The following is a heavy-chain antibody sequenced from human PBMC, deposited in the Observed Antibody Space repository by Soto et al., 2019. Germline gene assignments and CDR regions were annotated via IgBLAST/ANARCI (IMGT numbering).Heavy chain of an antibody. D-gene: IGHD2-2*01. J-gene: IGHJ5*02. V-gene: IGHV4-34*01. CDR1: GGSFSGYY. CDR3: ARADGCSSTSCSPKWFDP. CDR2: INHSGST. Sequence: SSETLSLTCAVYGGSFSGYYWSWIRQPPGKGLEWIGEINHSGSTNYNPSLKSRVTISVDTSKNQFSLKLSSVTAADTAVYYCARADGCSSTSCSPKWFDPWGQGTLVTVSS.